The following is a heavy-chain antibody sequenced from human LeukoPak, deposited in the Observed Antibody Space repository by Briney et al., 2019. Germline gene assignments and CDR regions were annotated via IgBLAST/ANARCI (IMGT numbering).Heavy chain of an antibody. CDR3: WRPVLGASSGYYFDY. J-gene: IGHJ4*02. CDR1: GYSFTSYW. CDR2: IYPGDSDT. V-gene: IGHV5-51*01. D-gene: IGHD3-22*01. Sequence: WESLKISCKGSGYSFTSYWIGWVRQMPGKGLGWMGIIYPGDSDTRYSPSFEGQVTISADKSISTAYRQWSSLRASDTAFFFWWRPVLGASSGYYFDYWGQGTLVTVSS.